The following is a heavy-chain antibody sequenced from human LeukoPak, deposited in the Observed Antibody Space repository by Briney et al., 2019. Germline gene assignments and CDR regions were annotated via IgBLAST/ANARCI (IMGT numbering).Heavy chain of an antibody. J-gene: IGHJ3*02. Sequence: TGGSLRLSCAASGFTFSSYWMHWVRHAPGKGLLWVSRINSDGSSTSYADSVKGRFTISRDNAKNTLYLQMNSLRAEDTAVYYCAREGARFDDAFDIWGQGTMVTVSS. D-gene: IGHD3-10*01. CDR1: GFTFSSYW. V-gene: IGHV3-74*01. CDR2: INSDGSST. CDR3: AREGARFDDAFDI.